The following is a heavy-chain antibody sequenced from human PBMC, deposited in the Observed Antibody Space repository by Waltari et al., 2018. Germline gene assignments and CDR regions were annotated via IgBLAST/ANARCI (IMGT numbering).Heavy chain of an antibody. J-gene: IGHJ4*02. CDR1: GGSISSGGYY. D-gene: IGHD3-10*01. Sequence: QVQLQESGPGLVKPSQTLSLTCTVSGGSISSGGYYWSWLRQHPGKGLEWIGYIYHSGSTYYNPSLKSRVTISVDRSKNQFSLKLSSVTAADTAVYYCARSDRLNTAGPYYYFDYWGQGTLVTVSS. V-gene: IGHV4-31*03. CDR2: IYHSGST. CDR3: ARSDRLNTAGPYYYFDY.